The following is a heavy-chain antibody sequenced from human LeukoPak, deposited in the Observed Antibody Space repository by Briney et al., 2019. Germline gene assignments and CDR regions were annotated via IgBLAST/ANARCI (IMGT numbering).Heavy chain of an antibody. CDR2: IIPIFGTA. D-gene: IGHD4-23*01. Sequence: SVKVSCKASGGTFSSYAISWVRQAPGQGLEWMGGIIPIFGTANYAQKFQGRVTITADESTSTAYMELSSLRSEDTAVYYCARAPHGGNPVDYWGQGTLVTVSS. CDR1: GGTFSSYA. CDR3: ARAPHGGNPVDY. V-gene: IGHV1-69*13. J-gene: IGHJ4*02.